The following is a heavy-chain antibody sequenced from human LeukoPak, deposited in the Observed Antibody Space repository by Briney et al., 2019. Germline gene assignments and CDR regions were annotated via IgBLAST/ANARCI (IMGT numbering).Heavy chain of an antibody. V-gene: IGHV1-2*02. D-gene: IGHD2-21*02. J-gene: IGHJ6*02. CDR3: ARVWAYCGGDCSTRSYGMDV. Sequence: ASVTVSCKASGYTFTGYYMHWVRQAPGQGLDGMGWINPNSGDTNYAEKFQGRVTMTRDTSISTAYMELSMLGSDDTAVYYCARVWAYCGGDCSTRSYGMDVWGQGTTVTVS. CDR2: INPNSGDT. CDR1: GYTFTGYY.